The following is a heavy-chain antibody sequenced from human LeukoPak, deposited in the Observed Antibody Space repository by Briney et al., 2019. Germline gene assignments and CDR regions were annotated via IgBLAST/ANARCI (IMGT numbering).Heavy chain of an antibody. Sequence: PSETLSLTCTVSGDSISSNYWSWIRQPPGKGLEWLGYIYNSGSTKYNPSLKSRVTISVDTSKNLFSLKLTSVTAADTAVYYCARSGYSGYQGFDYWGQGTLVTVSS. V-gene: IGHV4-59*01. CDR1: GDSISSNY. D-gene: IGHD5-12*01. CDR2: IYNSGST. CDR3: ARSGYSGYQGFDY. J-gene: IGHJ4*02.